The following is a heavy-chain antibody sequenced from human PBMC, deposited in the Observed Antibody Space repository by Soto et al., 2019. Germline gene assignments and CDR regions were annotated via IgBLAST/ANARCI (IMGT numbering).Heavy chain of an antibody. CDR1: GFTVSTNY. J-gene: IGHJ6*02. V-gene: IGHV3-53*01. CDR3: ARDKGYDIRGMDV. D-gene: IGHD3-9*01. Sequence: PGGSLRVSCTAAGFTVSTNYRSWVRQAPGKGLEWVSVIYSGGSTYYADSVKGRFTISRDNSKNTLYLQMNSLRAEDTAVYYCARDKGYDIRGMDVWGQGTTVTVSS. CDR2: IYSGGST.